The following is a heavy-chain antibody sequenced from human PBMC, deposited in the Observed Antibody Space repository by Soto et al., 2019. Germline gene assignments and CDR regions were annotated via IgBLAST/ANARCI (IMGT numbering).Heavy chain of an antibody. CDR2: IYYSGST. D-gene: IGHD3-16*02. V-gene: IGHV4-59*08. Sequence: SETLSLTCTVSGGSISSYYWSWIRQPPGKGLEWIGYIYYSGSTNYNPSLKSRVTISVDTSKNQFSLKLSSVTAADTAVYYCARHTHTFGGVIEPKNNYYYYYMDVWGKGTTVTVSS. J-gene: IGHJ6*03. CDR1: GGSISSYY. CDR3: ARHTHTFGGVIEPKNNYYYYYMDV.